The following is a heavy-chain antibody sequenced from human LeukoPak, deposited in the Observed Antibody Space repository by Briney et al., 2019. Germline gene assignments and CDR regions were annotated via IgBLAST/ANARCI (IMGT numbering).Heavy chain of an antibody. J-gene: IGHJ5*02. CDR2: MNPNSGNT. CDR1: GYTFTSSD. Sequence: ALVKVSCKASGYTFTSSDINWVRQATGQGLEWMGWMNPNSGNTGYAQKFQGRVTMTRNTSISTAYMELSSLRSEDTAVYYCARGVTTVTTWWFDPWGQGTLVTVSS. CDR3: ARGVTTVTTWWFDP. V-gene: IGHV1-8*01. D-gene: IGHD4-17*01.